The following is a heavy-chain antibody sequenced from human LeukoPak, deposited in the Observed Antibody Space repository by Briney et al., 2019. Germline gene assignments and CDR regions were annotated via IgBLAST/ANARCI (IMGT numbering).Heavy chain of an antibody. CDR1: GFSISNSP. CDR2: ISGSGGST. J-gene: IGHJ4*02. Sequence: GGSLRLSCAASGFSISNSPMSWVRQAPGKGLEWVSAISGSGGSTYYADSVKGRFTISRDNSKNTLYLQMNSLRAEDTAVYYCAKVGLTVTTDEYYFDYWGQGTLVTVSS. D-gene: IGHD4-17*01. V-gene: IGHV3-23*01. CDR3: AKVGLTVTTDEYYFDY.